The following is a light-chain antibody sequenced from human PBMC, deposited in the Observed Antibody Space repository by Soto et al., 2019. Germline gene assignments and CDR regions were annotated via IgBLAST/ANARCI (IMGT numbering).Light chain of an antibody. CDR2: GNS. J-gene: IGLJ2*01. CDR3: QSYDTSRSGVV. V-gene: IGLV1-40*01. Sequence: QSVLTQPPSVSGAPGQRVTISCTGSSSNIGAGYDVHWYQQLPGTAPKLLIYGNSNRPSGVPDRFSGSKSGTSASLAITGFPVEALADCYCQSYDTSRSGVVFGGGTKLPFL. CDR1: SSNIGAGYD.